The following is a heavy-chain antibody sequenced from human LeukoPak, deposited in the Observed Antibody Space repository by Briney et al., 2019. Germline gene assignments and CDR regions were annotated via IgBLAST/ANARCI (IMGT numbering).Heavy chain of an antibody. J-gene: IGHJ3*02. CDR1: GGSMSSSSYY. D-gene: IGHD3-16*02. Sequence: SETLSLTCTVSGGSMSSSSYYWGWIRQPPGKGLAWIGSIYYSGKTYYNPSLKSRVTISADTAKNQFSLKLSSVTAADTAVYYCARPYRIRTAFDIWGQGTMVTVSS. CDR3: ARPYRIRTAFDI. V-gene: IGHV4-39*01. CDR2: IYYSGKT.